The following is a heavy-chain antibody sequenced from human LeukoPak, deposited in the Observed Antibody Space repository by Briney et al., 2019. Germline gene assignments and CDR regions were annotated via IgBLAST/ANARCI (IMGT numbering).Heavy chain of an antibody. CDR3: ARGYSGSYYSY. J-gene: IGHJ4*02. CDR2: ISGDGGPT. CDR1: GFTFDDYA. Sequence: PGGSLRLSCAASGFTFDDYAMHWVRQAPGKGLEWVSLISGDGGPTYADSVKGRFTISRDNAKNSLYLQMNSLRAEDTAVYYCARGYSGSYYSYWGQGTLVTVSS. V-gene: IGHV3-43*02. D-gene: IGHD3-10*01.